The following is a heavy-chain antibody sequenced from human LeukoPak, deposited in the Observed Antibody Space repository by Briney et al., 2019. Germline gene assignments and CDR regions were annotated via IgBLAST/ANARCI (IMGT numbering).Heavy chain of an antibody. V-gene: IGHV3-73*01. CDR3: TAHLGDDDYGDFNDY. CDR1: GFTFSDSA. D-gene: IGHD4-17*01. Sequence: PGGSLRLSCAASGFTFSDSAIHWVRQASGKGLEWVGRIRSKVSSYVTAYAASVTGRFTISRDDSKNTAYLQMNSLKTEDTAVYYCTAHLGDDDYGDFNDYWGQGTLVAVSS. J-gene: IGHJ4*02. CDR2: IRSKVSSYVT.